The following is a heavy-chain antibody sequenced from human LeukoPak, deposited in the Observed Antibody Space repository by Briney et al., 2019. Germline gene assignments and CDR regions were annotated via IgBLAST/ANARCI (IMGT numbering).Heavy chain of an antibody. J-gene: IGHJ4*02. Sequence: PGGSLRLSCAASGFTFSSYGMHWVRQAPGKGLEWVAFIRYDGSNKYYANSVKGRFTISRDNSKNTLYLQMNSLRAEDTAVYYCANLNLPASVATPWSGYYLGDGEFDYWGQGTLVTVSS. V-gene: IGHV3-30*02. D-gene: IGHD3-3*01. CDR1: GFTFSSYG. CDR2: IRYDGSNK. CDR3: ANLNLPASVATPWSGYYLGDGEFDY.